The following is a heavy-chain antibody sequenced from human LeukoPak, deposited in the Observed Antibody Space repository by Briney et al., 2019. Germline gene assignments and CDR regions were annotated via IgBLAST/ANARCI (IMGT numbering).Heavy chain of an antibody. D-gene: IGHD6-19*01. V-gene: IGHV3-30-3*01. Sequence: GGSLRLSCAASGFTFSSYAMHWVRQAPGKGLEWVAVISYDGSNKYYADSVKGRFTISRDNAKSSVFLQMNSLGADDTAVYYCATHSDWRFDYWGQGALVSVSS. CDR1: GFTFSSYA. CDR3: ATHSDWRFDY. J-gene: IGHJ4*02. CDR2: ISYDGSNK.